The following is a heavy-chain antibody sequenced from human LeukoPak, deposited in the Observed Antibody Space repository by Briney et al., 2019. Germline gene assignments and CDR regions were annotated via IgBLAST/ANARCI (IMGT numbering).Heavy chain of an antibody. V-gene: IGHV1-2*02. CDR3: ARDRGLARYCSSSCFDY. CDR1: GYIFTGHY. J-gene: IGHJ4*02. D-gene: IGHD2-2*01. CDR2: INPNSGGT. Sequence: ASVKVSCKTSGYIFTGHYLHWVRQAPGQGLEWMGWINPNSGGTNYAQKFQGRVTMTRDTPISTAYMELSRLRSDDTAVYYCARDRGLARYCSSSCFDYWGQGTLVTVSS.